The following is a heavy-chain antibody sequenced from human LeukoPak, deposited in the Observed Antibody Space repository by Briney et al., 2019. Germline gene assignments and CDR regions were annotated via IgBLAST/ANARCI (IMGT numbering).Heavy chain of an antibody. Sequence: SETLSLTCSVSGVSIRSSSFYWGWLRQPPGKGLEWIGSIYYSGSTYYRPSLKSRVTISVDTSKNQFSLKLSSVTAADTAVYYCARRVVAGISFDPWGQGTLVTVSS. V-gene: IGHV4-39*01. CDR1: GVSIRSSSFY. CDR2: IYYSGST. J-gene: IGHJ5*02. D-gene: IGHD6-19*01. CDR3: ARRVVAGISFDP.